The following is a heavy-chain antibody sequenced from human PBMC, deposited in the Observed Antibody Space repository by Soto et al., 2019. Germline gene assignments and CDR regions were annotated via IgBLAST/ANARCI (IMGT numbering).Heavy chain of an antibody. CDR1: GYSFTSYW. D-gene: IGHD3-3*01. CDR2: IYPGDSVT. J-gene: IGHJ6*02. V-gene: IGHV5-51*01. Sequence: ESLKISCKGSGYSFTSYWHGWMRQIPGKSLELVGIIYPGDSVTRYSPSFQVQVTISADKSISTAYLQLCSLKASDTALYYCRGDGDRQAVWGRGTSVTVS. CDR3: RGDGDRQAV.